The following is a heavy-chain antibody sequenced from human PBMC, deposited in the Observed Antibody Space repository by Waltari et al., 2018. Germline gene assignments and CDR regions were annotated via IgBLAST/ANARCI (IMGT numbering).Heavy chain of an antibody. V-gene: IGHV4-39*07. CDR2: VHYIGDT. Sequence: QLQLQESGPGLVEPSETLSLTCTASGDSISNNHYYWGWIRQPRGTGLQWIGSVHYIGDTYDSSSLKSRVIISVDTSNNQFSLRLTSVTAADTAIYFCARNQRGWFDAFDIWGQGTAVTVSS. CDR1: GDSISNNHYY. J-gene: IGHJ3*02. D-gene: IGHD6-19*01. CDR3: ARNQRGWFDAFDI.